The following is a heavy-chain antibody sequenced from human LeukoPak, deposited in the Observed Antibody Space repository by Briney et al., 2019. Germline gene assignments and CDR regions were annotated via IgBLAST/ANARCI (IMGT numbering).Heavy chain of an antibody. CDR2: ISWNSGSI. J-gene: IGHJ3*02. Sequence: GGSLRLSCAASGFTFDDYAMHWVRQAPGKGLEWVSGISWNSGSIGYADSVKGRFTISRDNAKNSLYLQMNSLRAEDTAVYYCARVGYCSGGSCYSEDAFDIWGQGTMVTVSS. V-gene: IGHV3-9*01. CDR3: ARVGYCSGGSCYSEDAFDI. D-gene: IGHD2-15*01. CDR1: GFTFDDYA.